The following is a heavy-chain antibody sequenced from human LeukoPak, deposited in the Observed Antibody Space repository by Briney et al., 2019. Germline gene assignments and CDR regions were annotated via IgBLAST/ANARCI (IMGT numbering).Heavy chain of an antibody. Sequence: GSLRLSCAASGFTVSSNYMSWVRQAPGKGLEWVSVLYSGARMYYAESVKGRFTISRDNSRNTLYLQMNSLRAEDTAVYYCARGTYCDRSGYHFDYWGQGTLVTVSS. V-gene: IGHV3-53*01. D-gene: IGHD3-22*01. J-gene: IGHJ4*02. CDR2: LYSGARM. CDR3: ARGTYCDRSGYHFDY. CDR1: GFTVSSNY.